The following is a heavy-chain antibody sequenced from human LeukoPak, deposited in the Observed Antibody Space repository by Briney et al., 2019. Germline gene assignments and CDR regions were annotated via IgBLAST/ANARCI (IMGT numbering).Heavy chain of an antibody. CDR1: GVSISTNTW. CDR2: IFHSEGV. D-gene: IGHD3-3*01. J-gene: IGHJ4*02. V-gene: IGHV4-4*02. Sequence: PSGTLSLTCAVSGVSISTNTWWSWVRQTPGKGLEWIGEIFHSEGVNSNPSLGSRLTISLDKSKNHFSLELTSVTAADTALYFCAREIFGARAFEYWGQGILVTVSS. CDR3: AREIFGARAFEY.